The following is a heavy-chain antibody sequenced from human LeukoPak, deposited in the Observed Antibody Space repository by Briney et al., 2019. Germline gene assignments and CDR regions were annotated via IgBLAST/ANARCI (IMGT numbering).Heavy chain of an antibody. V-gene: IGHV3-23*01. CDR2: ISGSGDST. J-gene: IGHJ4*02. Sequence: GGSLRLSCAASGFTFSNYAMSWVRQAPGKGLEWVSGISGSGDSTYYADSVKGRFTISRDNSKTTLYLQMNSLRAEDTAVYYCAKGPFGETNIDCWGQGTLVTVSS. D-gene: IGHD3-3*01. CDR1: GFTFSNYA. CDR3: AKGPFGETNIDC.